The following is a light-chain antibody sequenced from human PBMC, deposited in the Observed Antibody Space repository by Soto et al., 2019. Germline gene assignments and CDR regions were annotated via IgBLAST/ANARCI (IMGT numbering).Light chain of an antibody. CDR1: QSFGGN. CDR3: QQSNDWRSIT. V-gene: IGKV3-15*01. CDR2: EAS. J-gene: IGKJ5*01. Sequence: ELVMTQSPATITVCSAAIAKLSSRSSQSFGGNLAWYQQRPGQAPRLLIFEASTRATSIPARFSGSGSGTEFTLSIRSLQSEDFAVYYCQQSNDWRSITCGKGQRRAIK.